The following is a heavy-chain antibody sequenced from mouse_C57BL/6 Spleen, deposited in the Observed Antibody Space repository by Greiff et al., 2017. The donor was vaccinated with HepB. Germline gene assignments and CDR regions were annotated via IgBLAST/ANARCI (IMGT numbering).Heavy chain of an antibody. J-gene: IGHJ3*01. V-gene: IGHV14-4*01. CDR1: GFNIKDDY. CDR2: IDTENGDT. CDR3: TTDLPWFAY. D-gene: IGHD2-4*01. Sequence: VQLKQSGAELVRPGASVKLSCTASGFNIKDDYMHWVKQRPEQGLEWIGWIDTENGDTEYASKFHGKATITADTSSNTAYLQLSSLTSEDTAVYYCTTDLPWFAYWGQGTLVTVSA.